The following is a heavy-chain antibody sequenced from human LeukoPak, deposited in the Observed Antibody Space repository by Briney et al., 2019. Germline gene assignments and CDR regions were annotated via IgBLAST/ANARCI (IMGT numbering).Heavy chain of an antibody. CDR3: ARDASLYETKPPLDY. CDR1: GFTFSSYS. D-gene: IGHD5/OR15-5a*01. J-gene: IGHJ4*02. CDR2: ISSSSSYI. Sequence: PGGPLRLSCAASGFTFSSYSMNWGGRAPGKGLGWLASISSSSSYIYYADPLKGRFTISRDNAKNSLYLQLNSPRAEDTAVYYCARDASLYETKPPLDYWGQGTLVTVSS. V-gene: IGHV3-21*01.